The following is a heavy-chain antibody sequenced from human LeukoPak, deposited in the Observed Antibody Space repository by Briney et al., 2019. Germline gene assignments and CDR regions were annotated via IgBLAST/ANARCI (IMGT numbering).Heavy chain of an antibody. V-gene: IGHV4-30-4*01. Sequence: SETLSLTCTVSGGSITSGEHYCSWIRQPPGKGLEWIGYVAYTGSTNYNPSLSSRVTMSVDTSKNQFSLKLSSVTAADTAVYYCASSVRGYYDPGSLDYWGQGTLVTVSS. CDR2: VAYTGST. CDR3: ASSVRGYYDPGSLDY. D-gene: IGHD3-3*01. J-gene: IGHJ4*02. CDR1: GGSITSGEHY.